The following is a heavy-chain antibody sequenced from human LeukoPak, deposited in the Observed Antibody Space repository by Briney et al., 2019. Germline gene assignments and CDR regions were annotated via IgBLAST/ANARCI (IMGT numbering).Heavy chain of an antibody. CDR2: MNPNSGNT. J-gene: IGHJ4*02. CDR3: ARKFLGSRGYYFDY. D-gene: IGHD3-10*01. CDR1: GYTFSSYD. Sequence: ASVKVSCKASGYTFSSYDINWVRQATGQGLEWMGWMNPNSGNTGYAQKFQGRVNMTRNTSISTAYMELSSLRSEDTAMYYCARKFLGSRGYYFDYWGQGTLVTVSS. V-gene: IGHV1-8*01.